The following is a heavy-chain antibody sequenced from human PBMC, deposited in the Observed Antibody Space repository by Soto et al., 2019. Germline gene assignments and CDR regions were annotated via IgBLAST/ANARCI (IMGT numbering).Heavy chain of an antibody. J-gene: IGHJ1*01. D-gene: IGHD2-15*01. CDR2: INHSGST. CDR3: AHGYCSGGSCYGIDFQH. Sequence: QVQLQQWGAGLLKPSETLSLTCAVYGGSFSGYYWSWIRQPPGKGLEWIGEINHSGSTNYNPSLKSRVTIPVDTSKNQFSLKLSSVTAADTAVYYCAHGYCSGGSCYGIDFQHWGQGTLVTVSS. V-gene: IGHV4-34*01. CDR1: GGSFSGYY.